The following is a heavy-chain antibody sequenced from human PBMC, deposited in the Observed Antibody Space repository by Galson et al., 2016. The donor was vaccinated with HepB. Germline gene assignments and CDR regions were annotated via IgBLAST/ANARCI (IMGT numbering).Heavy chain of an antibody. Sequence: ETLSLTCTVSSGAISIYYWTWIRQSPGKGLEWIGYVFHDGSTDYNPSLNGRVTMSLDTSRNQFSLRLNSVTAADTAVYYCTKVRDGGMFDRWGQGILVTVSS. D-gene: IGHD5-24*01. V-gene: IGHV4-59*01. CDR1: SGAISIYY. CDR3: TKVRDGGMFDR. CDR2: VFHDGST. J-gene: IGHJ5*02.